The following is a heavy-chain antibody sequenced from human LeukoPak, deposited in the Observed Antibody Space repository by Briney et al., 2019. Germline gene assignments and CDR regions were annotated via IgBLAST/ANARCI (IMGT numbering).Heavy chain of an antibody. CDR1: GFTFSSYA. V-gene: IGHV3-30-3*01. J-gene: IGHJ4*02. Sequence: GRSLSLSCAASGFTFSSYAMHRVRQAPGNALEWVAVISYDGSNKYYVDSVKGRFTISRDNSKNTLYLQMNSPRAEDTAVYYCARDQVVNNYFDYWGQGTLVTVSS. D-gene: IGHD4-23*01. CDR3: ARDQVVNNYFDY. CDR2: ISYDGSNK.